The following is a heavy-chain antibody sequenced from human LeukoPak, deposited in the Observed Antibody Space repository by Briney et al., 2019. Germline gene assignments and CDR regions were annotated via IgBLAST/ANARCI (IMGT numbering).Heavy chain of an antibody. CDR1: GGSISSYY. CDR2: IYYSGST. Sequence: SETLSLTCTVYGGSISSYYWSWIRQPPGKGLEWIGYIYYSGSTNYNPSLKSRVTISVDTSKNQFSLKLSSVTAADTAVYYCARDRDGYGFDPWGQGTLVTVSS. D-gene: IGHD5-24*01. CDR3: ARDRDGYGFDP. J-gene: IGHJ5*02. V-gene: IGHV4-59*01.